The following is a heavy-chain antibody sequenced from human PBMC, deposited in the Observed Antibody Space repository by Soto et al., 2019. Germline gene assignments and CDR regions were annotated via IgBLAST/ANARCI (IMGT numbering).Heavy chain of an antibody. V-gene: IGHV4-59*01. CDR2: IYYSGST. CDR1: GGSISSYY. D-gene: IGHD6-13*01. CDR3: ARSFYSSWYRGYNWFDP. Sequence: SETLSLTCTVSGGSISSYYWSWIRQPPGKGLEWIGYIYYSGSTNYNPSLKSRVTISVDTSKNQFSLKLSSVTAADTAVYYCARSFYSSWYRGYNWFDPWGQGTLVSGSS. J-gene: IGHJ5*02.